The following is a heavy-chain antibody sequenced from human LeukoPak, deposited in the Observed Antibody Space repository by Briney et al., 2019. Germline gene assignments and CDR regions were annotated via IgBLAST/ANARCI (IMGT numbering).Heavy chain of an antibody. CDR3: ARVMYSSGWRFRGGFDY. D-gene: IGHD6-19*01. Sequence: PSETLSLTCAVYGGSFSGYYWSWIRQPPGKGLEWIGEINHSGSTNYNPSLKSRVTISVDTSKNQFSLKLSSVTAADTAVYYCARVMYSSGWRFRGGFDYWGQETLVTVSS. J-gene: IGHJ4*02. V-gene: IGHV4-34*01. CDR1: GGSFSGYY. CDR2: INHSGST.